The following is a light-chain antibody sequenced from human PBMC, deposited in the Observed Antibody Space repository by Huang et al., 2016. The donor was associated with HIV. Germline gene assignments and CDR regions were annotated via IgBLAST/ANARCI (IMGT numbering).Light chain of an antibody. J-gene: IGKJ4*01. Sequence: VMTQSPASLSASPGARVTLSCRASQGVRTNLAWYQQKPGQAPTLLMFGASTRAPGTPTRFSGSGSGTDFTLTITSLQSSDSAIYYCQQYNDWPPLTFGGGTKVEI. CDR1: QGVRTN. V-gene: IGKV3D-15*01. CDR2: GAS. CDR3: QQYNDWPPLT.